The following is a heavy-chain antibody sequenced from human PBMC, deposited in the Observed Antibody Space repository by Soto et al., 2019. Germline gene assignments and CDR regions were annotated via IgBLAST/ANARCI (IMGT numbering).Heavy chain of an antibody. Sequence: QVQLVESGGGVVQPGRSLRLSCAASGFTFSSYGMHWVRQAPGKGLEWVAVISYDGSNKYYADSVKGRFTISRDNSKNTRYLQMNSLRAEDTAVYYCAKGEYCSGGSCYLYWYFDLWGRGTLVTVSS. D-gene: IGHD2-15*01. CDR3: AKGEYCSGGSCYLYWYFDL. J-gene: IGHJ2*01. CDR1: GFTFSSYG. CDR2: ISYDGSNK. V-gene: IGHV3-30*18.